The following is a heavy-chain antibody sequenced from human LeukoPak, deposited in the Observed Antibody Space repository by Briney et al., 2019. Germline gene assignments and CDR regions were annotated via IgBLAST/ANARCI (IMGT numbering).Heavy chain of an antibody. CDR2: ISGSGDTT. V-gene: IGHV3-23*01. D-gene: IGHD2-8*01. CDR3: AKDFGDCSNGVCYGKPFDY. J-gene: IGHJ4*02. Sequence: GGSLRLSCAASGFTFSRYAMSWARQAPGKGLEWVPRISGSGDTTYYADPVKGRFTISRDNSKDTLYLQMNSLRAEDTAVYYCAKDFGDCSNGVCYGKPFDYWGQGTLVTASS. CDR1: GFTFSRYA.